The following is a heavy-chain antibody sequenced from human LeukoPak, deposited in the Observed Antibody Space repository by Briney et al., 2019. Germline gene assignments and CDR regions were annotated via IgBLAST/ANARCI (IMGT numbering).Heavy chain of an antibody. CDR2: VYYNGDT. Sequence: SETLSLTCTVSGDSITNYYWGWIRQPPGKGLEWIGYVYYNGDTNYNPSLKSRVTISLDTSKNQFSLKLTSVTAADTAVYYCARRPGLYYDFWSGIIDYWGQGTLVTVSS. CDR1: GDSITNYY. D-gene: IGHD3-3*01. J-gene: IGHJ4*02. V-gene: IGHV4-59*01. CDR3: ARRPGLYYDFWSGIIDY.